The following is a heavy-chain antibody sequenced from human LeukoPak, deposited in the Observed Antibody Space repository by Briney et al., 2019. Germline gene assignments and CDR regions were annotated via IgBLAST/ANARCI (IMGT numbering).Heavy chain of an antibody. J-gene: IGHJ4*02. V-gene: IGHV4-31*03. CDR3: ARWGSSGYFFDY. CDR1: GGSISSGGYY. CDR2: IYYGGST. D-gene: IGHD3-22*01. Sequence: SQTLSLTCTVSGGSISSGGYYWSWIRQHPGKGLEWIGYIYYGGSTYYNPSLKSRVTISVDTSKNQFSLKLSSVTAADTAVYYCARWGSSGYFFDYWGQGTLVTVSS.